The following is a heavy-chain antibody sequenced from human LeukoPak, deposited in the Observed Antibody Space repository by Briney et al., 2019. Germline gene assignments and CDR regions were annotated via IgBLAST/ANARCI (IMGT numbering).Heavy chain of an antibody. CDR1: GGSISSYY. Sequence: SETLSLTCTVSGGSISSYYWNWIRQPPGKGLEWSGYIYYSGSTNYNPSLKSRVTTSVDTSKNQFSLKLSSVTAADTAVYYCARERLGYYDRSGLDYWGQGTLVTVSS. CDR2: IYYSGST. V-gene: IGHV4-59*01. J-gene: IGHJ4*02. D-gene: IGHD3-22*01. CDR3: ARERLGYYDRSGLDY.